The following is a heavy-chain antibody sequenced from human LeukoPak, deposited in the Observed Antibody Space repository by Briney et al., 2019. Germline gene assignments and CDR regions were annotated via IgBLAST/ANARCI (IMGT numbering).Heavy chain of an antibody. J-gene: IGHJ4*02. D-gene: IGHD3-10*01. Sequence: PSETLSLTCTVSGGSISSYYWSWIRQPPGKGLEWIGYIYYSGSTNYNPSLKSRVTISVDTSKNQFSLKLSSVTAADTAVYYCARWTRMVRVRLGCFDYWGQGTLVTVSS. V-gene: IGHV4-59*08. CDR1: GGSISSYY. CDR3: ARWTRMVRVRLGCFDY. CDR2: IYYSGST.